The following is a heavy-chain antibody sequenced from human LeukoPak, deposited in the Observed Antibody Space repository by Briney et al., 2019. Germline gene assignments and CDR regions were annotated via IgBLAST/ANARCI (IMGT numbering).Heavy chain of an antibody. J-gene: IGHJ5*02. CDR1: GFTFSSYA. CDR2: ISYDGSNK. CDR3: ARNRRVGASNRFDP. V-gene: IGHV3-30-3*01. D-gene: IGHD1-26*01. Sequence: GGSLRLSCAASGFTFSSYAMHWVRQAPGKGLEGVAVISYDGSNKYYADSVKGRFTISRDNSKNTLYLQMNSLRAEDTAVYYCARNRRVGASNRFDPWGEGTLVTVSS.